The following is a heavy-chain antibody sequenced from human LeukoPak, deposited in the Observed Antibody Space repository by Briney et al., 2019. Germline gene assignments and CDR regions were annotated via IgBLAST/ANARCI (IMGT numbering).Heavy chain of an antibody. CDR1: GGSISSHY. J-gene: IGHJ5*02. D-gene: IGHD3-10*01. V-gene: IGHV4-59*11. CDR2: IYYSGST. CDR3: ARALWFGAEDENWIDP. Sequence: PSETLSLTCTVSGGSISSHYWSWIRQPPGKGLEWIGYIYYSGSTNYNPSLKSRVTISVDTSKNQFSLKLSSVTAADTAVYYCARALWFGAEDENWIDPWGQGTLVTVSS.